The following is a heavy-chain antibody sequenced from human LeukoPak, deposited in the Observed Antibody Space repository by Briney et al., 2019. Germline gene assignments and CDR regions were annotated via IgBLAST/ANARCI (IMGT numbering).Heavy chain of an antibody. Sequence: ASVKVSCKASGGTFSSYAISWVRQAPGQGLEWMGGIIPIFGTANYAQKFQGRVTITTDESTSTAYMELSSLRSEDTAVYYCARDGEVGATWSLCGWGQGTLVTVSS. CDR3: ARDGEVGATWSLCG. CDR1: GGTFSSYA. V-gene: IGHV1-69*05. CDR2: IIPIFGTA. J-gene: IGHJ4*02. D-gene: IGHD1-26*01.